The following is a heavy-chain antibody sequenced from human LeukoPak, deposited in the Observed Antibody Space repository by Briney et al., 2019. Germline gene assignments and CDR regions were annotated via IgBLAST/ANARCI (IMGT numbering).Heavy chain of an antibody. Sequence: GASVKVSCKASGYTFTVYYMHWVRQAPGQGLEWMGWINPNSGGTNYAQKFQGRVTMTRDTSISTAYMELSRLRSDDTAVYYCARASMIVVVTKTPLGYWGQGTLVTVSS. CDR3: ARASMIVVVTKTPLGY. V-gene: IGHV1-2*02. D-gene: IGHD3-22*01. J-gene: IGHJ4*02. CDR2: INPNSGGT. CDR1: GYTFTVYY.